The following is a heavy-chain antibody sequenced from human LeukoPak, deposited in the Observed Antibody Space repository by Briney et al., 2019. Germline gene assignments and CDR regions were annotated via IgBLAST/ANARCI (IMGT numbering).Heavy chain of an antibody. CDR2: IYSLTT. D-gene: IGHD4/OR15-4a*01. J-gene: IGHJ4*02. CDR1: GFSVSYNS. V-gene: IGHV3-53*01. CDR3: ARRAGAYSHPYDY. Sequence: GGSLRLSCTVSGFSVSYNSISFFLQAPRKGLQVGSFIYSLTTHYLYSVNVRFTISRDNSKNTMYLQMNSLRAEATAVYYCARRAGAYSHPYDYWGQGTLVTVSS.